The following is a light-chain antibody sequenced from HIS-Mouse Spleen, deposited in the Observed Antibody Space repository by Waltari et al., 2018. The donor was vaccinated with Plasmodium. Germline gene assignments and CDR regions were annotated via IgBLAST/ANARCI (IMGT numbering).Light chain of an antibody. CDR3: AAWDDSLNGVV. CDR1: IPSIGRNT. V-gene: IGLV1-44*01. CDR2: SNN. J-gene: IGLJ2*01. Sequence: QSVLTQPPSASGTPGQRVTSSCSGSIPSIGRNTVNWYQQLPGTAPKLLIYSNNQRPSGVPDRFSGSKSGTSASLAISGLQSEDEADYYCAAWDDSLNGVVFAGGTKLTVL.